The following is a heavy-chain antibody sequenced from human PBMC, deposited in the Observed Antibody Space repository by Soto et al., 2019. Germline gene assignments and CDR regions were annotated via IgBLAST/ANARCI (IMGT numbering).Heavy chain of an antibody. Sequence: QVQLVQSGAEVKKPGASVKVSCKASGYTFTSYGISWVRQAPGQGLEWMGWISAYNGNTNYAQKLQGRVTMTTDTCTSTDYMELRSLRSDDTAVYYCARDDDFGSGSAHFDSLGQGTLVTVSS. J-gene: IGHJ4*02. V-gene: IGHV1-18*01. D-gene: IGHD3-10*01. CDR1: GYTFTSYG. CDR3: ARDDDFGSGSAHFDS. CDR2: ISAYNGNT.